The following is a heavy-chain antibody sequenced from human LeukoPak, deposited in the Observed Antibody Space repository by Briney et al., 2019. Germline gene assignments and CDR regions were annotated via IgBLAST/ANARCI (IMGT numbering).Heavy chain of an antibody. J-gene: IGHJ3*02. CDR2: ISSSSSYI. CDR3: ARRGGSYVIAFDI. CDR1: GFTFSSYS. V-gene: IGHV3-21*01. Sequence: GGSLRLSCAASGFTFSSYSMNWVRQAPGKGLEWVSSISSSSSYIYYADSVKGRFTISRDNAKNSLYLQMNSLRAEDTAVYYCARRGGSYVIAFDIWGQGTMVTVSS. D-gene: IGHD1-26*01.